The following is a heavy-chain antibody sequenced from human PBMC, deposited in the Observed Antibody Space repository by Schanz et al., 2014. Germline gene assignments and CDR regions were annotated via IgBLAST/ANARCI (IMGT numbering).Heavy chain of an antibody. J-gene: IGHJ6*02. CDR3: ARDDRAYYYGMDV. CDR1: GITFTSYS. D-gene: IGHD3-22*01. Sequence: QVQLVQSGAEVKKPGASVKVSCKASGITFTSYSMHWVRQAPGQGLEWMGWINPNTGGTNFAQKFQGWVTVTRDTSISTVYMELSRVTYEDTAVYYCARDDRAYYYGMDVWGQGTTVTVSS. CDR2: INPNTGGT. V-gene: IGHV1-2*04.